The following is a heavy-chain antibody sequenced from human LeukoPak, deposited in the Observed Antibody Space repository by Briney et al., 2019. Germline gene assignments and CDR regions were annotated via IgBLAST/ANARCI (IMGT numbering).Heavy chain of an antibody. CDR2: IDSDGSYI. Sequence: PGGSLRLSCAASGFTFSSYGMHWVRQAPGQGLVWVSRIDSDGSYINYADSVKGRFTISRDNAKNTVYLQMNSLRAEDTAVYYCARDKAYGMDVWGQGTTVTVSS. J-gene: IGHJ6*02. CDR3: ARDKAYGMDV. CDR1: GFTFSSYG. V-gene: IGHV3-74*01.